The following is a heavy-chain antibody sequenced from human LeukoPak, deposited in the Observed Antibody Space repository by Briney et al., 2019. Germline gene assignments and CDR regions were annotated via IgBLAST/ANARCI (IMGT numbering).Heavy chain of an antibody. V-gene: IGHV3-30*02. Sequence: GGSLRLSCAASGFTFSDSPMHWVRQAPGKGLEWVTFIRSDGSNKYYADSVKGRFTISRDNSRNTLSLQMNSLRAEDTAVYYCAKDPIEVDINNWFDPWGQGTLVTVSS. CDR3: AKDPIEVDINNWFDP. CDR2: IRSDGSNK. J-gene: IGHJ5*02. D-gene: IGHD3-22*01. CDR1: GFTFSDSP.